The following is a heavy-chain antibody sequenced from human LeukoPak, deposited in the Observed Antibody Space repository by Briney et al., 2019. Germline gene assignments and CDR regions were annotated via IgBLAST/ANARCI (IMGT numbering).Heavy chain of an antibody. Sequence: PSETLSLTCTVSGGSISSYYWSWIRQPAGKGLEWIGRIYTSGSTNYNPSLKSRVTMSVDTSKNQFSLKLSSVTAADMAVYYCAREASIAAAPNWFDPWGQGTLVTVSS. CDR3: AREASIAAAPNWFDP. CDR1: GGSISSYY. V-gene: IGHV4-4*07. CDR2: IYTSGST. D-gene: IGHD6-13*01. J-gene: IGHJ5*02.